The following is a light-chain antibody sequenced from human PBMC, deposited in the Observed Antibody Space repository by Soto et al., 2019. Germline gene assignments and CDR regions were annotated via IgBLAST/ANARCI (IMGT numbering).Light chain of an antibody. J-gene: IGKJ4*01. CDR2: GAS. CDR1: QSVGTS. Sequence: ETVMTQSPATLSVSPGERATLSCRASQSVGTSLAWYQQKPGQAPRVLMYGASSRATGVPGRFSGSGSATESTLTISSLQSEDFAVYYCQQYYSWPLTFGGGTKVEI. V-gene: IGKV3-15*01. CDR3: QQYYSWPLT.